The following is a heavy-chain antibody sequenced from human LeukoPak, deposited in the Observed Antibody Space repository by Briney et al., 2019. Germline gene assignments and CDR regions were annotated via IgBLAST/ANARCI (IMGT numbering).Heavy chain of an antibody. V-gene: IGHV4-34*01. CDR2: INHSGST. J-gene: IGHJ6*04. CDR1: GGSFSGYY. Sequence: SETLSLTCAVYGGSFSGYYWSWIRQPPGKGLEWIGEINHSGSTNYNPSLTSRVTISVDTSKNQFSLKLSSVTPPDTAVYYCARIDIPMVRGAAKAGMDVWGKGTTVTVSS. D-gene: IGHD3-10*01. CDR3: ARIDIPMVRGAAKAGMDV.